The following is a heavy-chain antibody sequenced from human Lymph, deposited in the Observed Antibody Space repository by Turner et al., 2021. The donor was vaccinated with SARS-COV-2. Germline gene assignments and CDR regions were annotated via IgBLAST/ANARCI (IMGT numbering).Heavy chain of an antibody. CDR2: IYCSGST. Sequence: QLQLEESGPGLVRPSETLSLTCSVSGGSISSQTNYWDWIRQAPGKGLQWIGSIYCSGSTYYNPSLKSRLTMSVDTSKNQFSLNLGSVTAADTAVYYCARRPGGNFDYWGQGALVIVSS. CDR3: ARRPGGNFDY. J-gene: IGHJ4*02. D-gene: IGHD1-26*01. CDR1: GGSISSQTNY. V-gene: IGHV4-39*01.